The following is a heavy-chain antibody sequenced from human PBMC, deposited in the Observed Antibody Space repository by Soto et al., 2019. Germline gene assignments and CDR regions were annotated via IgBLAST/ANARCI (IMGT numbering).Heavy chain of an antibody. D-gene: IGHD6-13*01. V-gene: IGHV1-3*01. CDR2: INAGNGNT. Sequence: ASVKVSCKASEYALTNYAVHWVRQAPGQRLEWMGWINAGNGNTKYSQKFQGRVTITRDTSASTVYMELSSLTFEDTAVYYCASSRAVADSYFFAYWGQGTLVIVSS. J-gene: IGHJ4*02. CDR1: EYALTNYA. CDR3: ASSRAVADSYFFAY.